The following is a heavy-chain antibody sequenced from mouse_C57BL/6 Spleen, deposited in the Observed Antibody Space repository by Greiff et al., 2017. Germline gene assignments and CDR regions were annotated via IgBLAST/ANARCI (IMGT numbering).Heavy chain of an antibody. CDR1: GYTFTSFW. CDR2: IHPNSGST. V-gene: IGHV1-64*01. CDR3: ADLLWSQREEYYYAMDY. J-gene: IGHJ4*01. Sequence: QVQLQQPGAELVKLGASVKLSCTASGYTFTSFWMHWVKQRPGQGLEWIGMIHPNSGSTNYTEKVKSKATLTVDKSSSTAYMLLSSLTSEDSAVYYCADLLWSQREEYYYAMDYWGQGTSVTVSS. D-gene: IGHD2-1*01.